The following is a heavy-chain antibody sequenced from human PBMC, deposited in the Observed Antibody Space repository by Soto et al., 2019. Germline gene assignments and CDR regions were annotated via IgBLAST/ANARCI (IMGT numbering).Heavy chain of an antibody. Sequence: QVQLVQSGAEVKKPGASAKVSCKASGYTFTSYGISWVRQAPGQGLEWMGWISAYNGNTNYAQKLQGRVTMTTDTSTSTAYMELRSLRSDDTAVYYCARAMITFGGVIVALYYFDYWGQGTLVTVSS. J-gene: IGHJ4*02. V-gene: IGHV1-18*01. CDR3: ARAMITFGGVIVALYYFDY. CDR2: ISAYNGNT. CDR1: GYTFTSYG. D-gene: IGHD3-16*02.